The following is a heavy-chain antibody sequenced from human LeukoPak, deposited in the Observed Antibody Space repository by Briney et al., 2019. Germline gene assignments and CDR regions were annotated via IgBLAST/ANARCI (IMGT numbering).Heavy chain of an antibody. Sequence: GASVKVSCKTSGYTFTGYYMHWVRQAPGQGLEWMGWINPNSGGTNYAQKFQGRVTMTRDTSISTAFMEPSRLRSDDTAVYYCARNTATDLYYFDYWDQGTLVTVSS. J-gene: IGHJ4*02. CDR2: INPNSGGT. CDR3: ARNTATDLYYFDY. CDR1: GYTFTGYY. V-gene: IGHV1-2*02. D-gene: IGHD5-18*01.